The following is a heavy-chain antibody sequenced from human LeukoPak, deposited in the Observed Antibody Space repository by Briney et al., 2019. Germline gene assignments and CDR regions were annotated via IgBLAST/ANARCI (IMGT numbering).Heavy chain of an antibody. CDR3: ARLRDMVRAGYNWLDP. Sequence: GGSLRLSCAASGCTFSSYGMHWVRQAPGKGLEWVALISYDGSNKYYADSVKGRFTMSKDNSNNTLYLLMTSLRPDDTAVYHCARLRDMVRAGYNWLDPWGQGTLVTVSS. CDR2: ISYDGSNK. CDR1: GCTFSSYG. D-gene: IGHD3-10*01. V-gene: IGHV3-30*03. J-gene: IGHJ5*02.